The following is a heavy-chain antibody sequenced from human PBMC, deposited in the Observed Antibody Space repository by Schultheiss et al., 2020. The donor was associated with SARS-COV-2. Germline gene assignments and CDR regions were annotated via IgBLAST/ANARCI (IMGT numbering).Heavy chain of an antibody. Sequence: SETLSLTCTVSGGSISSGSYYWSWIRQPAGKGLEWIGRIYTSGSTNYNPSLKSRVTISVDTSKNQFSLKLSSVTAADTAVYYCAREWLGYYGSGSYYSSFENWFDPWGQGTLVTVSS. D-gene: IGHD3-10*01. V-gene: IGHV4-61*02. J-gene: IGHJ5*02. CDR2: IYTSGST. CDR3: AREWLGYYGSGSYYSSFENWFDP. CDR1: GGSISSGSYY.